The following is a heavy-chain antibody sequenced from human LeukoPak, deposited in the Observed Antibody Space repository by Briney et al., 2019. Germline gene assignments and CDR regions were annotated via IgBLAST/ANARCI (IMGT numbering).Heavy chain of an antibody. J-gene: IGHJ6*03. CDR3: ARDPHSGWYNYYYYYMDV. V-gene: IGHV1-46*01. Sequence: ASVKVSCKASGYTFTSYYMHWVRQAPGQRLEWMGIINPSGGSTSYAQKFQGRVTITRDMSTSTVYMELSSLRSEDTAVYYCARDPHSGWYNYYYYYMDVWGEGTTVTVSS. CDR2: INPSGGST. CDR1: GYTFTSYY. D-gene: IGHD6-19*01.